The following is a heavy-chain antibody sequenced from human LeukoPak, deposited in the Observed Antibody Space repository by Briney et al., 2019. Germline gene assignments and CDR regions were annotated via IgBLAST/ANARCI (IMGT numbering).Heavy chain of an antibody. J-gene: IGHJ3*02. Sequence: SVKVSCKASGGTFSSYAISWVRQAPGQGLEWMGGIIPIFGTANYAQKFQGRVTITADESTSTAYMELSSLRSEDTAVYYCARGHDSSSYSPGAFDIWGQGTVVIVSS. V-gene: IGHV1-69*01. CDR1: GGTFSSYA. D-gene: IGHD3-22*01. CDR2: IIPIFGTA. CDR3: ARGHDSSSYSPGAFDI.